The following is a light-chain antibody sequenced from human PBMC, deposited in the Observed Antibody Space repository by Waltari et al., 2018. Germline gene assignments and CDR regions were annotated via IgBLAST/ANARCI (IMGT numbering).Light chain of an antibody. CDR3: QQYGIYRA. Sequence: DVQMTQSPSTLSASVGDRATITCRASQSVSTWLAWYQQKPGKAPNLLIYRASTLETGVPSRFSGSGSGTEFTLTISSLQPDDFATYYCQQYGIYRAFGQGTKVDIK. CDR1: QSVSTW. J-gene: IGKJ1*01. V-gene: IGKV1-5*03. CDR2: RAS.